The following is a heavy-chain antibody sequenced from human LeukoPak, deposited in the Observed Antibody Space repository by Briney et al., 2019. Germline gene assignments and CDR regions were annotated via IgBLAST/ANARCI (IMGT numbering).Heavy chain of an antibody. Sequence: PGGSLRLSCAASGFTFSSYSMNWVRQAPGKGLEWVSSISSSRSYIYYADSVKGRFTISRDNAKNSLYLQMNSLRTEDTAVYYCARVHFGYSYGYILHYYMDVWGKGTTVTVSS. V-gene: IGHV3-21*01. CDR2: ISSSRSYI. D-gene: IGHD5-18*01. J-gene: IGHJ6*03. CDR1: GFTFSSYS. CDR3: ARVHFGYSYGYILHYYMDV.